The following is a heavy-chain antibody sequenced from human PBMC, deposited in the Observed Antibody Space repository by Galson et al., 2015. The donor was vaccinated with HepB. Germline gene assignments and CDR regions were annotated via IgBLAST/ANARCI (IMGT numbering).Heavy chain of an antibody. J-gene: IGHJ4*02. Sequence: SLRLSCAASGFTFSSYGMHWVRQAPGKGLEWVAVISYDGSNKYYADSVKGRFTISRDKSKNTLYLQMNSLRAEDTAVYYCAKGYCTNGVCYMGYFDYWGQGTLVTVSS. CDR2: ISYDGSNK. CDR3: AKGYCTNGVCYMGYFDY. V-gene: IGHV3-30*18. D-gene: IGHD2-8*01. CDR1: GFTFSSYG.